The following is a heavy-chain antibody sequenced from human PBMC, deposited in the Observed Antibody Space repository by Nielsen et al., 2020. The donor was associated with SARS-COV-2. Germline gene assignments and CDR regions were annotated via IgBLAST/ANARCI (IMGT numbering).Heavy chain of an antibody. D-gene: IGHD3-10*01. J-gene: IGHJ5*02. CDR1: GYSFTSYW. V-gene: IGHV5-51*01. CDR2: IYPGDSDT. CDR3: ARYTMVRGKYATEDNWFDP. Sequence: GESLKISCKGSGYSFTSYWIGWVRQMPGKGLEWMGIIYPGDSDTRYSPSFQGQVTISADKSISTAYLQWSSLKASDTAMYYCARYTMVRGKYATEDNWFDPWGQGTLVTVSS.